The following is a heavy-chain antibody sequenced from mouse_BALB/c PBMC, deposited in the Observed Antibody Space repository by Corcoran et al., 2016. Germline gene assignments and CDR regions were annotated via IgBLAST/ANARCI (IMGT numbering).Heavy chain of an antibody. J-gene: IGHJ4*01. CDR3: AREPLAMDY. CDR2: INTYTGEP. CDR1: GYTFTNYG. V-gene: IGHV9-3-1*01. Sequence: QIQLVQSGPELKKPGETVKISCKASGYTFTNYGMNWVKQAPGKGLKWMGWINTYTGEPTYADDFKGRFAFSLETSASTAYLQINNLKNEDTATYFCAREPLAMDYWGQGIAVTVSS.